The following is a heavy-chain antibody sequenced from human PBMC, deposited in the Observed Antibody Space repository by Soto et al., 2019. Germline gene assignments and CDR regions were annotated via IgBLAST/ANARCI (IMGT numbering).Heavy chain of an antibody. J-gene: IGHJ4*02. D-gene: IGHD3-16*01. CDR3: ARDPYLGDHQY. CDR2: ISAYSGKT. V-gene: IGHV1-18*01. Sequence: QVQLVQSGGEVKKPGASVKVSCKTSGYTFTTYGISWVRQAPGQGLEGLGWISAYSGKTHYAQKFQGKVTMTTDTSTNTDYLELRSLRSDDTAVYYCARDPYLGDHQYWGQGTLVTVSS. CDR1: GYTFTTYG.